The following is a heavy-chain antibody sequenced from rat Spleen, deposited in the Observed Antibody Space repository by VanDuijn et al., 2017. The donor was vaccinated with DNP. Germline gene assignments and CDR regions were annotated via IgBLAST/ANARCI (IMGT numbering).Heavy chain of an antibody. Sequence: QVQLKESGPGLVQPSQTLSLTCTVSGFSLTSNSVHWVRQPPGKGLEWMGVMWSDGDTSYNSALKSRLSISRDTSKSQVFLKMNSLQTEDTATYYGARQRTTVVTGAMDAWGQGTSVTVSS. J-gene: IGHJ4*01. V-gene: IGHV2-32*01. CDR2: MWSDGDT. CDR3: ARQRTTVVTGAMDA. D-gene: IGHD1-1*01. CDR1: GFSLTSNS.